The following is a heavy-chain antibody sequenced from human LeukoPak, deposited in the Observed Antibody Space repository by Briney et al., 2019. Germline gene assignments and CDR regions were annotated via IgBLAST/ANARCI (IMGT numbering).Heavy chain of an antibody. CDR2: ISYGGSDK. Sequence: RGSLRLSCAASGFTFSNYAMHWVRQAPGKGLEWVALISYGGSDKYYTDSVKGRFTVSRDNSRNTLYLQMNSLRAEDTAVYYCAKAVSGSYPETRHFNYWGQGSLVTVSS. CDR3: AKAVSGSYPETRHFNY. J-gene: IGHJ4*02. V-gene: IGHV3-30*18. D-gene: IGHD1-26*01. CDR1: GFTFSNYA.